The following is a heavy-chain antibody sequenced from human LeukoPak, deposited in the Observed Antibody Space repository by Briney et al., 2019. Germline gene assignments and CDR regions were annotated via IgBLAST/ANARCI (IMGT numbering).Heavy chain of an antibody. Sequence: SETLSLTCTVSGGSISSSSYYWGWIRQPPGKGLEWIGSIYYSGSTYYNPSLKSRVTISVDTSKNQFSLKLSSVTAADTAVYYCARPARRGYYSDYWGQGTLVTVSS. CDR1: GGSISSSSYY. CDR2: IYYSGST. J-gene: IGHJ4*02. V-gene: IGHV4-39*01. D-gene: IGHD1-14*01. CDR3: ARPARRGYYSDY.